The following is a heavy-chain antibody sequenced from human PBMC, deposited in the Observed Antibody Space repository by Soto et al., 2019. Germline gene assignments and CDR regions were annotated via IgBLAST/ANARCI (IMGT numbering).Heavy chain of an antibody. CDR2: IYYSGST. V-gene: IGHV4-39*01. CDR1: GGSISSSSYY. CDR3: ARRSGSYYYFDY. Sequence: SETLSLTCTVSGGSISSSSYYWGWIRQPPGKGLEWIGSIYYSGSTYYNPSLKSRVTISVDTSKNQFSQKLSSVTAADTAVYYCARRSGSYYYFDYWGQGTLVTVSS. D-gene: IGHD1-26*01. J-gene: IGHJ4*02.